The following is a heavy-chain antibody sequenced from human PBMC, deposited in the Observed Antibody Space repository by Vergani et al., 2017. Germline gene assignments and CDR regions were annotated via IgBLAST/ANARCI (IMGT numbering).Heavy chain of an antibody. CDR3: TSVAAPRGFGAFDI. CDR1: GFTFGDYA. V-gene: IGHV3-49*04. J-gene: IGHJ3*02. D-gene: IGHD3-3*01. CDR2: IRSNAYGGTT. Sequence: EVQLVESGGGLVQPGRSLRLSCTASGFTFGDYAMSWVRQAPGKGLEWVGSIRSNAYGGTTEYAASVKGRFTISRDDSKSIAYLQMNSLKTEDTAVYYCTSVAAPRGFGAFDIWGQGTMVTVSS.